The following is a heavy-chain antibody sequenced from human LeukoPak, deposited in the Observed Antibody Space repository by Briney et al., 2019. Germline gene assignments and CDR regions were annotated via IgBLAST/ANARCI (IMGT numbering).Heavy chain of an antibody. CDR3: ARDVAAARNGFDP. J-gene: IGHJ5*02. Sequence: SETLSLTCTVSGGSISSYHWSWIRQPAGKGLEWIGRIYTSGSTNYNPSLKSRVTISVDKSKNQFSLKLTSVTAADTAVYYCARDVAAARNGFDPWGQGTLVTVSS. CDR2: IYTSGST. CDR1: GGSISSYH. V-gene: IGHV4-4*07. D-gene: IGHD6-13*01.